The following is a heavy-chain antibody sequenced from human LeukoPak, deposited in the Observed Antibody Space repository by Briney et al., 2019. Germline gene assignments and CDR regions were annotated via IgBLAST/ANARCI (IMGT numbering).Heavy chain of an antibody. D-gene: IGHD5-12*01. CDR3: VRDGGVSGYDLLDY. CDR1: GFTFSNYW. J-gene: IGHJ4*02. V-gene: IGHV3-7*01. CDR2: INQDGSKE. Sequence: PGGSLRLSCAASGFTFSNYWMTWVRQAPGKGLEWVANINQDGSKEDYMDSVKARFTISRDNAKNSLSLQMNSLRAEDTAVYYCVRDGGVSGYDLLDYWGQGTLVTVSS.